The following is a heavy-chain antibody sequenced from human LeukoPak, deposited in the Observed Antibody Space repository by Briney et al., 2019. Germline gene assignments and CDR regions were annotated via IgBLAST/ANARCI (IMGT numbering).Heavy chain of an antibody. Sequence: SETLSLTCTVSGGSISLYYWSWIWQPPGTGLEWIGYFYDTRSPKYNPSLERRVTISVDMSRNQFSLNLTSVTSADTAVYYCARGRGSLTYWGQGTLANV. J-gene: IGHJ4*02. V-gene: IGHV4-59*01. CDR3: ARGRGSLTY. CDR1: GGSISLYY. D-gene: IGHD3-10*01. CDR2: FYDTRSP.